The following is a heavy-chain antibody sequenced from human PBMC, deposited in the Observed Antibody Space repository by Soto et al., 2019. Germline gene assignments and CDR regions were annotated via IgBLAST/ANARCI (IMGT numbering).Heavy chain of an antibody. CDR1: YGSISSYY. Sequence: SETLSLTCTVSYGSISSYYWSWIRQPPGNGLYCIGYISYSVITKXXPSLKNRXXIVRVTSKNHXSLKLXSVTAAYTALYYCARSSSGSYYQQYWRQGALVTDSS. D-gene: IGHD3-10*01. V-gene: IGHV4-59*01. CDR2: ISYSVIT. J-gene: IGHJ4*02. CDR3: ARSSSGSYYQQY.